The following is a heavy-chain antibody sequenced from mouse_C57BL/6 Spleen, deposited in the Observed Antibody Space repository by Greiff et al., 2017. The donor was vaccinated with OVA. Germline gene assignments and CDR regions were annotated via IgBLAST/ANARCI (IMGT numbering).Heavy chain of an antibody. Sequence: VQLQQPGAELVKPGASVKMSCKASGYTFTRYWITWVKQRPGQGLEWIGDVYPGSGRTNNNEKFKNKATLTVDTSSNTAYMQLSSLTSEDSAVYYCAFTMVVTYFFDYWGQGTTLTVSS. D-gene: IGHD1-1*01. V-gene: IGHV1-55*01. CDR2: VYPGSGRT. J-gene: IGHJ2*01. CDR3: AFTMVVTYFFDY. CDR1: GYTFTRYW.